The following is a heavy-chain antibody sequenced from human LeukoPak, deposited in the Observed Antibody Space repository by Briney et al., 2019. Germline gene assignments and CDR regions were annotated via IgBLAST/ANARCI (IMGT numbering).Heavy chain of an antibody. V-gene: IGHV3-23*01. J-gene: IGHJ4*02. CDR3: ATIAAAGQAYFDY. Sequence: GGSLRLSCAASGFTFSSYAMSWVRQAPGKGLEWISAISGSGGSTYYADSVKGRFTISRDNSKNTLYLQMNSLRAEDAAVYYCATIAAAGQAYFDYWGQGTLVTVSS. CDR2: ISGSGGST. D-gene: IGHD6-13*01. CDR1: GFTFSSYA.